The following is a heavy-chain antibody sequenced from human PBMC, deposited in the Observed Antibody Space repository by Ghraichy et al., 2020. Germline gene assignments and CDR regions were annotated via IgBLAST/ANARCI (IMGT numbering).Heavy chain of an antibody. CDR1: GGSISSYY. CDR2: IYYNGNT. V-gene: IGHV4-59*01. CDR3: ARGLNSGHYYYYYYMVV. Sequence: SETLSLTCTVSGGSISSYYWNWIRQPPGRGLEWIGYIYYNGNTNYNPSLKSRVTISKDTSNNQFSLRLSSVTAADTAVYYCARGLNSGHYYYYYYMVVWGKGTTVTVSS. D-gene: IGHD1-26*01. J-gene: IGHJ6*03.